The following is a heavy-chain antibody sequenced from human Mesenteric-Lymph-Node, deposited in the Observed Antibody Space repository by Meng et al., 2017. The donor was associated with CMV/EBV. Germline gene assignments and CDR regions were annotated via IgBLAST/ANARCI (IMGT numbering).Heavy chain of an antibody. CDR2: IHPRGSIA. J-gene: IGHJ4*02. D-gene: IGHD1-26*01. CDR1: AYSSTTYW. Sequence: FCRGAAYSSTTYWIGWVRQMPGKGLEWLGIIHPRGSIAKYRPSFQGQVTISADNSISTAYLQWNSLKASDTAMYYCASTYTGRYRWDYWGQGTLVTVSS. V-gene: IGHV5-51*01. CDR3: ASTYTGRYRWDY.